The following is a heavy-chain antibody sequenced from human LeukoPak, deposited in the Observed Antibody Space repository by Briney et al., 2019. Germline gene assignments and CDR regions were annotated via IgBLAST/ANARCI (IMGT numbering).Heavy chain of an antibody. J-gene: IGHJ4*02. CDR2: ISSSGSTI. Sequence: PGGSLRLSCAASGFTFSDYYMSWIRQAPGKGLEWVSYISSSGSTIYYADSVKGRFTISRDNAKNSLYLQMNSLRAEDTAVSYCARDPGVATMEYYFDYWGQGTLVTVSS. D-gene: IGHD5-24*01. CDR3: ARDPGVATMEYYFDY. V-gene: IGHV3-11*04. CDR1: GFTFSDYY.